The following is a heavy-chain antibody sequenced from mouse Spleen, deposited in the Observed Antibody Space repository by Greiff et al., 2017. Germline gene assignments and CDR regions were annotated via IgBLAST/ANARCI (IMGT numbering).Heavy chain of an antibody. CDR2: ISSGSSTI. Sequence: EVKLVESGGGLVKPGGSLKLSCAASGFTFSDYGMHWVRQAPEKGLEWVAYISSGSSTIYYADTVKGRFTISRDNAKNTLFLQMTSLRSEDTAMYYCAKSNWDEAMDYWGQGTSVTVSS. J-gene: IGHJ4*01. CDR1: GFTFSDYG. CDR3: AKSNWDEAMDY. V-gene: IGHV5-17*01. D-gene: IGHD4-1*01.